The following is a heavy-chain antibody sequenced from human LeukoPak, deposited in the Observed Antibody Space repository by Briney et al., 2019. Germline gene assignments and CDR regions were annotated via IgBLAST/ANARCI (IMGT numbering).Heavy chain of an antibody. V-gene: IGHV4-34*01. CDR3: ARGGITFGGVIVPFDY. CDR1: GGSFSGYY. CDR2: INHSGST. D-gene: IGHD3-16*02. J-gene: IGHJ4*02. Sequence: PSETLSLTCAVYGGSFSGYYWSWIRQPPGKGLEWIGEINHSGSTNYNPSLKSRVTISVDTSKNQFSLKLSSVTAADTAVYYCARGGITFGGVIVPFDYWGQGTLVTVSS.